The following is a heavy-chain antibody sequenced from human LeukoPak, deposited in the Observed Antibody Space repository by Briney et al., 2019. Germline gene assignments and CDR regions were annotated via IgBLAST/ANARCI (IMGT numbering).Heavy chain of an antibody. D-gene: IGHD3-3*01. CDR1: GYTFTGYY. J-gene: IGHJ4*02. V-gene: IGHV1-2*02. CDR3: ARYYDFWSGTKYYFDY. Sequence: VASVKVSCKASGYTFTGYYMHWVRQAPGQGLEWMGWINPNSGGTNYAQKFQGRVTMTRDTSISTAYMELSRLRSDDTAVYYCARYYDFWSGTKYYFDYWGQGTLVTVSS. CDR2: INPNSGGT.